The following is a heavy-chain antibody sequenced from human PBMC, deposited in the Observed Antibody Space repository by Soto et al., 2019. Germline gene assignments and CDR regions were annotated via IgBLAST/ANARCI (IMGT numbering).Heavy chain of an antibody. V-gene: IGHV3-30*18. D-gene: IGHD3-16*01. Sequence: QVQLVESGGGGVQPGRSLRLSCAASGFTFSTNAMHGVRQAPGKGLEWVAVISYDGSNKYYGDSVKGRFTISRDNSTNTLYLQMNSLRAEATAVYYCAKDRGESGVGEIDYWGQGTLVTVSS. J-gene: IGHJ4*02. CDR1: GFTFSTNA. CDR3: AKDRGESGVGEIDY. CDR2: ISYDGSNK.